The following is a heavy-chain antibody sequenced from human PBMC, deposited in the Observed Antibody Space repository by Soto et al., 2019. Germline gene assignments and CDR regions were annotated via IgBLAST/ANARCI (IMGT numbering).Heavy chain of an antibody. CDR3: AKVADYVIMK. Sequence: QENLVDFGGGVAQPGGSLKLSCVASGFIFSDYGLHWVRQAPGKGLEWVAVISDDGTSIYYAESVKGRFTISRDNSKDTLYLQMASLRADDTAMYYCAKVADYVIMKWGQGTLVTVSS. CDR2: ISDDGTSI. D-gene: IGHD3-10*02. V-gene: IGHV3-30*18. CDR1: GFIFSDYG. J-gene: IGHJ4*02.